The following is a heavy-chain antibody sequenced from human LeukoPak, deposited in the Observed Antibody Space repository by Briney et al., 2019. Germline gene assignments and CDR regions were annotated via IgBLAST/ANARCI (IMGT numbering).Heavy chain of an antibody. D-gene: IGHD6-13*01. CDR2: FDPEDGET. CDR1: GYTLTELS. V-gene: IGHV1-24*01. CDR3: VRYSSSPHDETNWFDP. J-gene: IGHJ5*02. Sequence: ASVKVSCKVSGYTLTELSMHWVRQAPGKGLEWMGGFDPEDGETIYAQKFQGRVTMTEDTSTDTAYMELSSLRSEDTAVYYCVRYSSSPHDETNWFDPWGQGTLVTVSS.